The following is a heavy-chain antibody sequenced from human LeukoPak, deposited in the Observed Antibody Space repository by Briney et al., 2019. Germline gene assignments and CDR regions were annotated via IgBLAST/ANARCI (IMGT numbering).Heavy chain of an antibody. CDR2: ISSSGRTI. V-gene: IGHV3-48*03. D-gene: IGHD3-10*01. J-gene: IGHJ4*02. Sequence: GALSLSCAALGFTVSSYEMNWVRQAPGQGLEWVSYISSSGRTIYYADSVKGRYTISRDNPKNSLYLQMNSLRAEHTAVYYCARDRRWCGELLAYWGQGTLVTVSS. CDR1: GFTVSSYE. CDR3: ARDRRWCGELLAY.